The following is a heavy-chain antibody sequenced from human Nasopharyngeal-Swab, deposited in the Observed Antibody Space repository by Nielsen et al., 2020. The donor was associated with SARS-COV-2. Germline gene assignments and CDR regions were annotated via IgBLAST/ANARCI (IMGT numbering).Heavy chain of an antibody. D-gene: IGHD3-3*01. V-gene: IGHV1-18*01. CDR1: GYTSISYD. J-gene: IGHJ4*02. CDR2: IGAYNGKT. CDR3: ARHGVAEDY. Sequence: ASAKVFCKAPGYTSISYDISWVRQARGQGLEWMGWIGAYNGKTNYAQKFQDRVTMTTDTFTSTVYMELRRLGSDDTAVYYCARHGVAEDYWGQGTLVTVSS.